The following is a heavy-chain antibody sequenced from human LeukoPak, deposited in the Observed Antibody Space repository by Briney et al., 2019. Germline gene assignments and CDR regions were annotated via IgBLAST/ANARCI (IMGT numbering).Heavy chain of an antibody. CDR2: INPNNGGT. J-gene: IGHJ4*02. CDR1: GYTFTGYY. D-gene: IGHD1-14*01. Sequence: ASVKVSCKASGYTFTGYYIHWVRQAPGQGLEWMGWINPNNGGTNYAQKFQGRVTMTRDTSISTAYMELSRLRSDDTVVFYCARERGGLGRVFYYWGQGTLVTVPS. V-gene: IGHV1-2*02. CDR3: ARERGGLGRVFYY.